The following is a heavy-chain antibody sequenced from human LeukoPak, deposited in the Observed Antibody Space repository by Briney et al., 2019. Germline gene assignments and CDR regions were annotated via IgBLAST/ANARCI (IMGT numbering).Heavy chain of an antibody. CDR1: GFSFSIYA. J-gene: IGHJ5*02. CDR3: AKDASTVTTRWFAP. Sequence: GGSLRLSCAASGFSFSIYAMSWVRQAPGKGLEWVSAISGSGDTTYYADSVKGRFTISRDNSKNTLYLQMNSLRAEDTAIYYCAKDASTVTTRWFAPWGQGTLATVSS. D-gene: IGHD4-17*01. CDR2: ISGSGDTT. V-gene: IGHV3-23*01.